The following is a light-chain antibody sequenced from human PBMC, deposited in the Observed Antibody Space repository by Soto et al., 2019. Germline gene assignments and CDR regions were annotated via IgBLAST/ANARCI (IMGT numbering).Light chain of an antibody. CDR2: SNN. CDR3: AAWDDRLNGPV. CDR1: SSNIGSNT. V-gene: IGLV1-44*01. J-gene: IGLJ2*01. Sequence: QSVLTQPPSASGTPGQRVTISCSGSSSNIGSNTVNWYQQLPGTAPKLLIYSNNQRPSGVPYRFSGSKSGTSASLAISGLQSEDEADYYCAAWDDRLNGPVFGGGTKVTVL.